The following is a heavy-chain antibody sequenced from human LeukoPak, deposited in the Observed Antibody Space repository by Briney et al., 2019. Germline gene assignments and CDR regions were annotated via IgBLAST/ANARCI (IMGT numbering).Heavy chain of an antibody. J-gene: IGHJ4*02. V-gene: IGHV3-30-3*02. CDR3: AKKMGGSGSYYYFDY. D-gene: IGHD3-10*01. CDR2: ISYDGSNK. Sequence: GGSLRLSCAASGFTFSSYAMHWVRQAPGKGLEWVAVISYDGSNKYYADSVKGRFTISRDNSKNTLYLQMNSLRAEDTAVYYCAKKMGGSGSYYYFDYWGQGTLVTVSS. CDR1: GFTFSSYA.